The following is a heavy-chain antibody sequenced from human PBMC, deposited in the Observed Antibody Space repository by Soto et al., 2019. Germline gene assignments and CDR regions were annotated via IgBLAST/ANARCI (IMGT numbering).Heavy chain of an antibody. V-gene: IGHV3-72*01. CDR3: GRGGYRHYSAYYYYALDV. D-gene: IGHD4-4*01. CDR1: GFTLSDYY. CDR2: TRDKPNRYTT. Sequence: PGGSLRLSCVASGFTLSDYYVDWVRQAPGKGLVWVGRTRDKPNRYTTEYAASVEGRFTISRDDSKNSLYLQLNSLNTEGTAVYYCGRGGYRHYSAYYYYALDVWGQGTTVTVSS. J-gene: IGHJ6*02.